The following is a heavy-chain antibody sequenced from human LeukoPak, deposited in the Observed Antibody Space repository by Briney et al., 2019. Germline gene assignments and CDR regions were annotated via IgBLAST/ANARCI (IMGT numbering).Heavy chain of an antibody. D-gene: IGHD7-27*01. J-gene: IGHJ4*02. Sequence: GGSLRLSCAASGFTFSGYGMHWVRQAPGKGLEWVSFIRHDGSNKYYADSVKGRFTISRDNAKNTVYLQMNSLRAGDTALYFCARDLSSLGLDDWGQGTLVTVSS. CDR1: GFTFSGYG. V-gene: IGHV3-30*02. CDR3: ARDLSSLGLDD. CDR2: IRHDGSNK.